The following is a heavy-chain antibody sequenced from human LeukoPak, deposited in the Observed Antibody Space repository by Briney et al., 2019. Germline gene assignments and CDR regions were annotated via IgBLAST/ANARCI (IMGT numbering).Heavy chain of an antibody. CDR3: ALYCSGGSCPDDKEYFEY. CDR2: INPNSGGT. D-gene: IGHD2-15*01. V-gene: IGHV1-2*02. J-gene: IGHJ4*02. CDR1: GYTFTGYY. Sequence: ASVKVSCKASGYTFTGYYMHWVRQAPGQGLEWMGWINPNSGGTNYAQKFQGRVTMTMDTSISTAYMELSSLRSDDTAVYYCALYCSGGSCPDDKEYFEYWGQGTLVTVSS.